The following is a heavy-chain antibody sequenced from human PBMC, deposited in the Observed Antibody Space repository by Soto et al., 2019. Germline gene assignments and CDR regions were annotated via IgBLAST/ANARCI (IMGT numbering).Heavy chain of an antibody. CDR3: ARGYNGDYAYYYGMDV. J-gene: IGHJ6*02. D-gene: IGHD4-17*01. CDR2: IYHSGST. CDR1: GGSISSGGYS. V-gene: IGHV4-30-2*01. Sequence: PSETLSLTCAVSGGSISSGGYSWSWIRQPPGKGLEWIGYIYHSGSTYHNPSLKSRVTISVDRSKNQFSLKLSSVTAADTAVYYCARGYNGDYAYYYGMDVWGQGTTVTVSS.